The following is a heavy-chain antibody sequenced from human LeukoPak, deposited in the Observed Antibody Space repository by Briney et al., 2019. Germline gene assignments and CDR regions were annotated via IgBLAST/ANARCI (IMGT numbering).Heavy chain of an antibody. CDR1: GFTFSSYS. V-gene: IGHV3-48*02. Sequence: GGSLKLSCAASGFTFSSYSMNWVRQAPGQGLEWVSYISSSTNTIYYADTVKGRVTMSRDNAKNSLFLQMNSLRDEDTAVYYCARGGYGANDDACDIWGQGTMVTVSS. D-gene: IGHD4-23*01. CDR2: ISSSTNTI. J-gene: IGHJ3*02. CDR3: ARGGYGANDDACDI.